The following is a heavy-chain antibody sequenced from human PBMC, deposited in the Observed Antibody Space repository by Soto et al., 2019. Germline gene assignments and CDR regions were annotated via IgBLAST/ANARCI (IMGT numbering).Heavy chain of an antibody. D-gene: IGHD6-19*01. Sequence: SETLSLTCTVSGGSISSGDYYWSWIRQPPGKGLEWIGYIYYSGSTYYNPSLKSRVTISVDTSKNQFSLKLSSVTAADTAVYYCARGGSGWSLGAYYFDYWGQGTLVTVSS. CDR2: IYYSGST. J-gene: IGHJ4*02. CDR1: GGSISSGDYY. V-gene: IGHV4-30-4*01. CDR3: ARGGSGWSLGAYYFDY.